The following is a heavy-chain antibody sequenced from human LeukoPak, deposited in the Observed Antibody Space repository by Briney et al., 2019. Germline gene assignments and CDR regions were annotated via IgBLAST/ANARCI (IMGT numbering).Heavy chain of an antibody. CDR2: IYHSGST. CDR3: ARMNYDFWSGYLNWFDP. V-gene: IGHV4-39*01. D-gene: IGHD3-3*01. Sequence: SETLSLTCTVSGGSISSSSYYWGWIRQPPGKGLEWLGSIYHSGSTFYNPSLKSRVTISVDTSKNQFSLKLSSATAADTAVYYCARMNYDFWSGYLNWFDPWGQGTLVTVSS. J-gene: IGHJ5*02. CDR1: GGSISSSSYY.